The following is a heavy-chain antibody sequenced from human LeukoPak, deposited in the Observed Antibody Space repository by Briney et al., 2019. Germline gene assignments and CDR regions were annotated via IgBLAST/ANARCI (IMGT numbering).Heavy chain of an antibody. CDR1: GYTFTGYY. D-gene: IGHD2-2*02. V-gene: IGHV1-2*02. CDR2: INPNSGGT. J-gene: IGHJ4*02. CDR3: AREVAGYCSSTSCYIDY. Sequence: ASVKVSCKASGYTFTGYYMHWVRQAPGQGLEWMGWINPNSGGTNYAQKFQGRVTMTRDTSISTAYMGLSRLRSDDTAVYYCAREVAGYCSSTSCYIDYWGQGTLVTVSS.